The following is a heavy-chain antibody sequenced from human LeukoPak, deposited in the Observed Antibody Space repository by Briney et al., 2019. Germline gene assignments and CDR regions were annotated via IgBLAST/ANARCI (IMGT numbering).Heavy chain of an antibody. D-gene: IGHD1-14*01. V-gene: IGHV4-39*01. CDR1: GVSISTSNSY. Sequence: PSETLSLTCTVSGVSISTSNSYWGWIRQPPGKGLEWIGSMYYTGNTYYNPSLKSRVTISVDTSKNQFSLKLSSVTAADTAVYYCARLPSDHIDYWGQGTLVTVSS. CDR2: MYYTGNT. J-gene: IGHJ4*02. CDR3: ARLPSDHIDY.